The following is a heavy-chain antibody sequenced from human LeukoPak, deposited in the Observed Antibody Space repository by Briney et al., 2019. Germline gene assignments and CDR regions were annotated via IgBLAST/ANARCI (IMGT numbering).Heavy chain of an antibody. CDR2: STSSGITM. V-gene: IGHV3-48*02. CDR1: GFTFSSYS. Sequence: GGSLRLSCAASGFTFSSYSMNWVRQAPGKGLDWVSYSTSSGITMYYADSVKGRFTISRDNAKNSLYLQMNSLRDEDTAVYYCARDADKGYHLDYWGQGTLVTVSS. CDR3: ARDADKGYHLDY. D-gene: IGHD1-1*01. J-gene: IGHJ4*02.